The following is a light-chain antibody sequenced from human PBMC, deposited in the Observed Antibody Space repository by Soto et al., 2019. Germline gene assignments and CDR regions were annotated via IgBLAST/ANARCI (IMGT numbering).Light chain of an antibody. Sequence: QSVLTQPPSVSGSPGQSITISCTGSSTNVGVYIDVYWYQQHPGKAPKLIIYGNNHRPSGVSSRFSGSKSGNTASLTISGLQAEDEAYYYCSSYSSSSTVVFGGGTKVTVL. J-gene: IGLJ2*01. CDR1: STNVGVYID. CDR3: SSYSSSSTVV. V-gene: IGLV2-14*01. CDR2: GNN.